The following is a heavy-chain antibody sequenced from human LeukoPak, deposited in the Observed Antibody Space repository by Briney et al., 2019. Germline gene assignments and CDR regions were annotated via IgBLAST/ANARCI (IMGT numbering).Heavy chain of an antibody. V-gene: IGHV3-23*01. CDR2: ISGSGGST. J-gene: IGHJ4*02. CDR3: AKDDFWSGYYTKYYFDY. Sequence: RGSLRLSCAPSRFTPSSYAMSWVPESPGTGVEWGSAISGSGGSTYYADSVKGRFTISRDNSKKTLYLQMNSLRAEDTAVYYCAKDDFWSGYYTKYYFDYWGQGTLVTVSS. CDR1: RFTPSSYA. D-gene: IGHD3-3*01.